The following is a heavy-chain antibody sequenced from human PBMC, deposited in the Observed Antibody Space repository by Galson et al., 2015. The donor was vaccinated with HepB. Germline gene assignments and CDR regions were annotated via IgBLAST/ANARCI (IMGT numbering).Heavy chain of an antibody. Sequence: SLRLSCAASGFTFSSYAMHWVRQAPGKGLEWVAVISYDGSNKYYADSVKGRFTISRDNSKNTLYLQMNSLRAEDTAVYYCARLMTTVTTGAFDIWGQGTMVTVSS. D-gene: IGHD4-17*01. V-gene: IGHV3-30-3*01. CDR2: ISYDGSNK. J-gene: IGHJ3*02. CDR1: GFTFSSYA. CDR3: ARLMTTVTTGAFDI.